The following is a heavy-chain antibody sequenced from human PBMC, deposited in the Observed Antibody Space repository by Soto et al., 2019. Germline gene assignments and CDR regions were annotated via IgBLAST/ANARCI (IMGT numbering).Heavy chain of an antibody. J-gene: IGHJ4*02. V-gene: IGHV1-24*01. Sequence: SGRVPYSVEGDTSVDLSMRWIRQALGKGLEWMGGFDPEDGETIYAQKFQGRVAMTEDTSTDTAYMELSSLRSEDTAVYYCATQVYGSGSYPYDYWGQGTLVTVSS. D-gene: IGHD3-10*01. CDR1: GDTSVDLS. CDR2: FDPEDGET. CDR3: ATQVYGSGSYPYDY.